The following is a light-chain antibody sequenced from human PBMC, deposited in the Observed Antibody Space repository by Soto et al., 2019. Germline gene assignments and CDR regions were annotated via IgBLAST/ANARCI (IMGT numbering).Light chain of an antibody. V-gene: IGLV1-51*02. J-gene: IGLJ2*01. CDR3: GTWDSSLSAGV. CDR1: SSNIGSGGAT. Sequence: QSALTQPPSASGTPGQRVSISCSGSSSNIGSGGATVTWYQQLPGTAPKLVIFSNNQRPSGIPDRFSGSKSGTSATLGITGLQTGDEADYYCGTWDSSLSAGVFGGGTKLTVL. CDR2: SNN.